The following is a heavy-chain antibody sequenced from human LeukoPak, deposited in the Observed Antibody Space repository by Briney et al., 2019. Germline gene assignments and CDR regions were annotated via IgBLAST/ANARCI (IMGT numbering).Heavy chain of an antibody. CDR3: ARWRCSGGSCSQGDY. Sequence: PGGSLRLSCAASGFTFSSYGMSWVRQAPGKGLEWVSAISGGGTTYYADSVKGRFIISRDNAKNSLYLQMNSLRAEDTALYYCARWRCSGGSCSQGDYWGQGTLVTVSS. CDR2: ISGGGTT. D-gene: IGHD2-15*01. V-gene: IGHV3-23*01. J-gene: IGHJ4*02. CDR1: GFTFSSYG.